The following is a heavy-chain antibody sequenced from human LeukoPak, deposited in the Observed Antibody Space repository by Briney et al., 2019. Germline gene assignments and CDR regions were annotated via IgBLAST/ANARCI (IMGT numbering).Heavy chain of an antibody. Sequence: SETLSLTCTVSGGSISSSSYYWGWIRQPPGKGLEWIGSIYYSGSTYYNPSLKSRVTISVDTSKKQFSLKVNSVTAADTAVYYCARFFKGGDNGDYSDYWGQGTLVTVS. J-gene: IGHJ4*02. CDR1: GGSISSSSYY. CDR2: IYYSGST. V-gene: IGHV4-39*01. D-gene: IGHD4-17*01. CDR3: ARFFKGGDNGDYSDY.